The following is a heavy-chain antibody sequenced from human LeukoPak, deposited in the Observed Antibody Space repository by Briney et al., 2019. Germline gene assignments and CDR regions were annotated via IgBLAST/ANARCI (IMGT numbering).Heavy chain of an antibody. CDR3: AKDFYQNSGYSLLFDY. CDR1: GFTFSSYG. V-gene: IGHV3-30*18. Sequence: GGSLRLSCAASGFTFSSYGMHWVRQAPGKGLEWVAVISYDGSNKYYADSVKGRFTISRDNSKNTLYLQMNGLRVEDTAVYYCAKDFYQNSGYSLLFDYWGQGTLVTVSS. J-gene: IGHJ4*02. D-gene: IGHD3-22*01. CDR2: ISYDGSNK.